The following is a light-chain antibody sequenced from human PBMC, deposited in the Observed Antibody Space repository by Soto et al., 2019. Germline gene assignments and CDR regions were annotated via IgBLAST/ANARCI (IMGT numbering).Light chain of an antibody. CDR2: AAS. V-gene: IGKV1-39*01. CDR1: HTITRY. J-gene: IGKJ3*01. CDR3: QQSYNAPFN. Sequence: DIQMTKSPSSLSASVGDRVTITCRASHTITRYLNWYQQKSGQAPKLLINAASTLRSGVPSSFSCSGSGTDFTLTIVSLQPEDFATYYCQQSYNAPFNFGPGTKVEMK.